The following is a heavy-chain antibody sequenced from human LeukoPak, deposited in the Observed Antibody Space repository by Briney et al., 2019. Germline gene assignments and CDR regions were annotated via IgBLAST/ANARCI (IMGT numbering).Heavy chain of an antibody. CDR2: ISHDGGSL. CDR3: ARGVRTPDY. Sequence: GGSLRRSGAASGFTFSAYYMTWVGLAPGKGREWLSYISHDGGSLYYADSVKGRFTVSRDNAKNSLYLQMNSLRADDTAVYFCARGVRTPDYWGQGTLVTVSS. J-gene: IGHJ4*02. CDR1: GFTFSAYY. V-gene: IGHV3-11*01. D-gene: IGHD1-14*01.